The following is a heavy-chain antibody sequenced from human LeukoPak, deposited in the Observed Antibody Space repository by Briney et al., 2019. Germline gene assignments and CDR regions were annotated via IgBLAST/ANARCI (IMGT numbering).Heavy chain of an antibody. CDR3: AKDGGNWNDFDC. CDR1: GFTFRSHG. Sequence: GGSLRLSCAASGFTFRSHGMHWVRQAPGKGLEWVAFISFDVSNENYADSVKGRFTISRDNSKNTLYLQMNSLRSEDTAVYYCAKDGGNWNDFDCWGQGTLVTVSS. V-gene: IGHV3-30*18. J-gene: IGHJ4*02. D-gene: IGHD1-1*01. CDR2: ISFDVSNE.